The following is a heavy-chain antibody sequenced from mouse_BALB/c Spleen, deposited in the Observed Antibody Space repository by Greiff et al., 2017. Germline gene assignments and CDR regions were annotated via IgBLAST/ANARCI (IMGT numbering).Heavy chain of an antibody. CDR3: ARSTNWDYWYCDV. Sequence: QVQLQQPGAELVKPGASVKLSYKASGYTFTSYWMHWVKQRPGQGLEWIGEINPSNGRTNYNEKFKSKATLTVDKSSSTAYMQLSSLTSEDSAVYYCARSTNWDYWYCDVWGAGTTVTVSS. CDR1: GYTFTSYW. CDR2: INPSNGRT. D-gene: IGHD4-1*01. J-gene: IGHJ1*01. V-gene: IGHV1S81*02.